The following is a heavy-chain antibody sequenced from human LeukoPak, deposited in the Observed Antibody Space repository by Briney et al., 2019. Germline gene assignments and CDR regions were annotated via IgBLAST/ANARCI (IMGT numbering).Heavy chain of an antibody. CDR2: IKEDGSEK. J-gene: IGHJ4*02. Sequence: GGTLTLTCVGSGFTFSNYWLSWFRQPPGKGLEWVANIKEDGSEKHYVDCVRGRFAISRENAKNSLYLQMNSLGADDTSVYYCARGAVRGGDYYNWGQGTLVTVS. V-gene: IGHV3-7*01. D-gene: IGHD3-22*01. CDR3: ARGAVRGGDYYN. CDR1: GFTFSNYW.